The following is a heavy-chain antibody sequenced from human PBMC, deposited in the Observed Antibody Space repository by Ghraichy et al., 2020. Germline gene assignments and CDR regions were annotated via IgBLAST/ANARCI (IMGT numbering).Heavy chain of an antibody. CDR2: ISSSSSYI. CDR3: ARDPRYRYDSSGPLDRPEY. Sequence: GESLNISCAASGFTFSSYSMNWVRQAPGKGLEWVSSISSSSSYIYYADSVKGRFTISRDNAKNSLYLQMNSLRAEDTAVYYCARDPRYRYDSSGPLDRPEYWGQGTLVTVSS. CDR1: GFTFSSYS. D-gene: IGHD3-22*01. V-gene: IGHV3-21*01. J-gene: IGHJ4*02.